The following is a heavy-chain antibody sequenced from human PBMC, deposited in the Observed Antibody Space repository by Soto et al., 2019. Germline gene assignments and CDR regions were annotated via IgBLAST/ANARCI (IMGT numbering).Heavy chain of an antibody. V-gene: IGHV3-30*18. D-gene: IGHD6-19*01. CDR3: AKEGSGWFNCDY. Sequence: QPEGSLRRSCAASGFTCSSYGMNWVSQAPGKGLEWVAVISYDGSNKYYADSVKGRFTISRDNSKNTLYLQMNSVRAEDTAVYYCAKEGSGWFNCDYRGQGTLVTVSS. CDR1: GFTCSSYG. J-gene: IGHJ4*02. CDR2: ISYDGSNK.